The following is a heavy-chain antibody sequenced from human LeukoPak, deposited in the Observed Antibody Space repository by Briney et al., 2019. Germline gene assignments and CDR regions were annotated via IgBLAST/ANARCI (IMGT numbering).Heavy chain of an antibody. D-gene: IGHD6-13*01. CDR3: AKLGVMAAAGDAFDI. CDR2: IRYDGSNK. V-gene: IGHV3-30*02. J-gene: IGHJ3*02. Sequence: GGSLRLSCAASGFTFSSYGMHWVRQAPGKGLEWVAFIRYDGSNKYYADSEKGRFTISRDNSKNTLYLQMNSLRAEDTAVYYCAKLGVMAAAGDAFDIWGQGTMVTVSS. CDR1: GFTFSSYG.